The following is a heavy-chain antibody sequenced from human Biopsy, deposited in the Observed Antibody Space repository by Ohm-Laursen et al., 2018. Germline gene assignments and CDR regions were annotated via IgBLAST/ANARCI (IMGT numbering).Heavy chain of an antibody. CDR2: VDYSGSG. CDR1: GGSISSRTFY. V-gene: IGHV4-39*01. J-gene: IGHJ4*02. Sequence: SETLSLTCTVSGGSISSRTFYWGWIRQPPGKGLEWIGSVDYSGSGHYNPSLESRIIISVDTSKNQFSLRLSSVTAADTAVYYCARSPPPYYYDNSGYYWVNWGQGTLVTVSS. CDR3: ARSPPPYYYDNSGYYWVN. D-gene: IGHD3-22*01.